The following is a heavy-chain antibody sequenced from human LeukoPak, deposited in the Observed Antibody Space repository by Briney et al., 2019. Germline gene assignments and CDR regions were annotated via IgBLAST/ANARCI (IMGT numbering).Heavy chain of an antibody. CDR1: GGSISSSSYY. D-gene: IGHD3-10*01. J-gene: IGHJ3*02. V-gene: IGHV4-39*02. CDR3: ARDLAYYYGSGTKGAFDI. CDR2: IYYSGST. Sequence: PSETLSLTCTVSGGSISSSSYYWGWIRQPPGKGLEWIGSIYYSGSTYYNPSLKSRVTISVDTSKNQFSLKLSSVTAADTAVYYCARDLAYYYGSGTKGAFDIWGQGTMVTVSS.